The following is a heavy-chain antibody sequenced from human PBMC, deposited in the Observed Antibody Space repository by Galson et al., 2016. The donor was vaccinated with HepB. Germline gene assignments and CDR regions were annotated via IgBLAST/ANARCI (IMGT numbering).Heavy chain of an antibody. V-gene: IGHV3-53*01. CDR2: IHIGGST. J-gene: IGHJ3*02. CDR1: GFSVSSNY. CDR3: VRDTWKWGYNYASDASDI. Sequence: SLRLSCAASGFSVSSNYMSWVRQTPGKGLEWVSVIHIGGSTYYGDSVKSRVTISRDNSKNTVYLQMNSLRAEDTAVYFCVRDTWKWGYNYASDASDIWGRGTKVTVAS. D-gene: IGHD5-18*01.